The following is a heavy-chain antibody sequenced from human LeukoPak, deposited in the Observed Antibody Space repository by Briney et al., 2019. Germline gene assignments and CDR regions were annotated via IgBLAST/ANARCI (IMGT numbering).Heavy chain of an antibody. CDR2: IKQDGTER. V-gene: IGHV3-7*01. CDR1: GFTFSGHW. CDR3: AKVANYYYGSGSYYFFEH. J-gene: IGHJ4*02. Sequence: GGSLRLSCAASGFTFSGHWMTWVRQAPGKGLEWVANIKQDGTERYYVDSVKGRFTISRDNAKNSLYLQMSSLRVEDTAVYYCAKVANYYYGSGSYYFFEHWGQGTPVTASS. D-gene: IGHD3-10*01.